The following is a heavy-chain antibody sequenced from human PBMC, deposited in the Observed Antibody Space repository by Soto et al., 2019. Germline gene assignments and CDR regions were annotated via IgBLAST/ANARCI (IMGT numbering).Heavy chain of an antibody. D-gene: IGHD2-2*01. Sequence: QVKLVQSGAEVKKPGASVKVSCKASGYTFTSHDINWMRQATGQGLEWMGWMNPNSGHTNYAQKFQGRVTMTRDTSISTAYMELTNLRSEDTAIYYCASDMSTTWGQGTLVTVSS. CDR1: GYTFTSHD. CDR3: ASDMSTT. J-gene: IGHJ5*02. V-gene: IGHV1-8*01. CDR2: MNPNSGHT.